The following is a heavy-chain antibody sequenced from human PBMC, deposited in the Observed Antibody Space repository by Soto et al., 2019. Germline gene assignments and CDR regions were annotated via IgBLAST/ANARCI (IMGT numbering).Heavy chain of an antibody. CDR2: IWYDGTNK. V-gene: IGHV3-33*01. CDR1: GFIFSSYG. Sequence: QVQLVESGGGVVQPGRSLRLSCATSGFIFSSYGMHWVRQGPGKGLEWVAVIWYDGTNKYYADSVNGRFTISRDDSKNTLYLQMNSLRADDTAVYYCARGPMTTLTTWWDWYFDLWGRGTLVTVSS. CDR3: ARGPMTTLTTWWDWYFDL. J-gene: IGHJ2*01. D-gene: IGHD4-17*01.